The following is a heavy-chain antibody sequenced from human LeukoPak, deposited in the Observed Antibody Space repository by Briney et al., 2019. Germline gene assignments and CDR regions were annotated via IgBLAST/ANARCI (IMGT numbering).Heavy chain of an antibody. V-gene: IGHV3-21*01. CDR3: ATELYYSGSGSSDY. D-gene: IGHD3-10*01. J-gene: IGHJ4*02. CDR1: GFTFSTYS. CDR2: ITKTSKYI. Sequence: KPGRSLRLSCAASGFTFSTYSMNWVPPAPGNGPEWVSSITKTSKYIYYADSVKGRFTISRDNAKNSLYLQMNSLRAEDTAVYYCATELYYSGSGSSDYWGQGTLVTVSS.